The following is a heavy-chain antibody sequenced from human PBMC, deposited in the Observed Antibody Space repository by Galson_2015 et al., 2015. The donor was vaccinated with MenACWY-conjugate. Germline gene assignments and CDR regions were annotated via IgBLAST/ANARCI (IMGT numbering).Heavy chain of an antibody. Sequence: ARRLGCAAAGVTVSSQWRHWVRHAPGKGLVWVSRIRGDGSTTTYADSVKVRFTISRDNAKNTLYLHLNSMRAEDTAVYYCAWGRGSGSSDYWGQGTLVTVSS. CDR3: AWGRGSGSSDY. D-gene: IGHD6-19*01. CDR2: IRGDGSTT. CDR1: GVTVSSQW. J-gene: IGHJ4*02. V-gene: IGHV3-74*01.